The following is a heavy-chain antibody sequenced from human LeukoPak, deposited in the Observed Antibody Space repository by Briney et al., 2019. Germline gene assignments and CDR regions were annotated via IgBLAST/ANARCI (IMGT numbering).Heavy chain of an antibody. CDR2: IYSGGST. J-gene: IGHJ2*01. D-gene: IGHD1-26*01. V-gene: IGHV3-53*01. Sequence: PGGSLRLSSAASGFTVSNNYMNWVRQAPGKGLEWVSVIYSGGSTDYADSVKGRFTISRDNSKNTLYLQMNNLRAEDTAVYYCARDGGYGSYVSPSNWYFDLWGRGTLVTVSS. CDR3: ARDGGYGSYVSPSNWYFDL. CDR1: GFTVSNNY.